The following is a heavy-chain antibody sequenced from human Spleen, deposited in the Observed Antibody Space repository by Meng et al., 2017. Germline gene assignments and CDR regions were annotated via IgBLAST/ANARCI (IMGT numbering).Heavy chain of an antibody. V-gene: IGHV3-49*04. CDR1: GFTFGDSA. CDR3: TRPARKEATIFGDAFDI. D-gene: IGHD3-3*01. Sequence: GGSLRLSCSASGFTFGDSAMSWVRQAPGKGLEWVGFIRSKIFGGGPDYAASVKGRFTISRDDSKSIVYLQMNNLETEDTAKYFCTRPARKEATIFGDAFDIWGQGTMVTVSS. J-gene: IGHJ3*02. CDR2: IRSKIFGGGP.